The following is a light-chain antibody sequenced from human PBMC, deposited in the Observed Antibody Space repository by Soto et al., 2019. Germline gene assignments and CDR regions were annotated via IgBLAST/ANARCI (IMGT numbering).Light chain of an antibody. CDR3: QHRGN. CDR2: YTT. V-gene: IGKV3-11*01. CDR1: QSVNNY. Sequence: IVLTQSPATLALSPGERATLSCRASQSVNNYVAWYQHKPSQPPRLLIDYTTTRATAIPARFSGSGSGTDFTLTINSLEPEDFSVYYCQHRGNVGQGTRLEIK. J-gene: IGKJ5*01.